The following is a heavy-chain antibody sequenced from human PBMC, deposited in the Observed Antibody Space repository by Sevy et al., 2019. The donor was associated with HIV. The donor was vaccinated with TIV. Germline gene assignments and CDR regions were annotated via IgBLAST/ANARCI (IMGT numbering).Heavy chain of an antibody. J-gene: IGHJ6*02. CDR3: ARETPGYYGMDV. D-gene: IGHD2-15*01. V-gene: IGHV4-61*02. CDR1: GGSISSGSYY. Sequence: SETLSLTCTVSGGSISSGSYYWSWIRQPAGKGLEWIGRIYTSGSTNYNPSLKSQVTMSVDTSKNRCSLKLSSVTAADTAVYYCARETPGYYGMDVWGQGTTVTVSS. CDR2: IYTSGST.